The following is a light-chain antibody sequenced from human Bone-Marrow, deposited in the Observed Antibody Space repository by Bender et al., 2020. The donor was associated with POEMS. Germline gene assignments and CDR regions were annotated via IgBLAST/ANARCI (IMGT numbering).Light chain of an antibody. J-gene: IGLJ1*01. V-gene: IGLV2-8*01. CDR3: TSYVSGSYFPYV. CDR1: GNDVGGYTF. Sequence: QSALTQPPSASGSPGQSVTISCTGTGNDVGGYTFVSWYQQHPGKAPKLIIYEVNRRLSGVPDRFSASKSGNTASLTVSGLQAEDEADYYCTSYVSGSYFPYVFGTGTKLTVL. CDR2: EVN.